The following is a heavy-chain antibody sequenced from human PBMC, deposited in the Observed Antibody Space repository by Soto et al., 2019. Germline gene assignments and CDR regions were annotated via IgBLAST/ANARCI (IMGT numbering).Heavy chain of an antibody. Sequence: SETLSLTCTVSGGSISSYYWSWIRQPPGKGLEWIGYTHYSGSTNYNPSLKSRVTISVDTSKNQFSLKLSSVTAADTAVYYCARRNGDYYFDYWGQGTLVTVSS. D-gene: IGHD4-17*01. CDR2: THYSGST. J-gene: IGHJ4*02. CDR3: ARRNGDYYFDY. CDR1: GGSISSYY. V-gene: IGHV4-59*08.